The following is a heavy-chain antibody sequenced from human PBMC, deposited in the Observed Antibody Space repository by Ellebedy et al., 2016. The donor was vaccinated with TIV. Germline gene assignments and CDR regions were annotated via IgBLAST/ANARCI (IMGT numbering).Heavy chain of an antibody. CDR1: GGSISSYY. V-gene: IGHV4-59*01. CDR2: IYYSGST. Sequence: SETLSLXXTVSGGSISSYYWSWIRQPPGKGLEWIGYIYYSGSTNYNPSLKSRVTISVDTSKNQFSLKLSSVTAADTAVYYCASSWTFELERGYSYGRAFDIWGQGTMVTVSS. J-gene: IGHJ3*02. D-gene: IGHD5-18*01. CDR3: ASSWTFELERGYSYGRAFDI.